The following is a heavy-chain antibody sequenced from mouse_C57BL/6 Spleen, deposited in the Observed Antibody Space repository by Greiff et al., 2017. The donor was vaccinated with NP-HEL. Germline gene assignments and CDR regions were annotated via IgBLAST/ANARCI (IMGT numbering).Heavy chain of an antibody. CDR1: GYTFTDYN. CDR2: INPNNGGT. Sequence: EVQLQQSGPELVKPGASVKIPCKASGYTFTDYNMDWVKHSHGKSLEWIGDINPNNGGTIYNQKFKGKATLTVDKSSSTAYMELRSLTSEDTAVYYCATAAQATFAMDYWGQGTSVTVSS. CDR3: ATAAQATFAMDY. V-gene: IGHV1-18*01. D-gene: IGHD3-2*02. J-gene: IGHJ4*01.